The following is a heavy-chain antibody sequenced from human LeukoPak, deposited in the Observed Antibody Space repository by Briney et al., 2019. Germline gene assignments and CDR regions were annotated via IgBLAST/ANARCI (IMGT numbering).Heavy chain of an antibody. Sequence: PSETLSLTCAVSGGSISSSNWWSWVRQPPGKGLEWIGYIYYSGSTNYNPSLKSRVTISVDTSKNQFSLKLSSVTAADTAVYYCARLGYGSGSYHVDYWGQGTLVTVSS. D-gene: IGHD3-10*01. J-gene: IGHJ4*02. CDR1: GGSISSSNW. V-gene: IGHV4-4*02. CDR3: ARLGYGSGSYHVDY. CDR2: IYYSGST.